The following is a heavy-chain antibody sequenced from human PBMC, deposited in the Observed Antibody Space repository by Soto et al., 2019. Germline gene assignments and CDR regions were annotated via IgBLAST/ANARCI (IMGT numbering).Heavy chain of an antibody. CDR1: GGTFSSYA. Sequence: QVQLVQSGAEVKKPGSSVKVSCKASGGTFSSYAISWVRQAPGQGLEWMGGIIPIFGTANYAQKFQGRVTITADESTSKAYMELSSLRSEDTAVYYCARGYCSGGSCYEYFQHWGQGTLVTVSS. CDR2: IIPIFGTA. CDR3: ARGYCSGGSCYEYFQH. D-gene: IGHD2-15*01. V-gene: IGHV1-69*12. J-gene: IGHJ1*01.